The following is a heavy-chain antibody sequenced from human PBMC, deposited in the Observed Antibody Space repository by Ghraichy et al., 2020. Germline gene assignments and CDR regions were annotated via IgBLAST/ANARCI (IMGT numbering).Heavy chain of an antibody. V-gene: IGHV3-7*03. Sequence: GGSLRLSCAAYGLIFSNYWMTWVRQAPGKGLEWVANINQDGREKYYLGSVKGRFTISRDNAKNSLYLQMNSLRAEDTAVYYCNSGDTFDIWGQGTMVAVSS. D-gene: IGHD3-10*01. J-gene: IGHJ3*02. CDR2: INQDGREK. CDR1: GLIFSNYW. CDR3: NSGDTFDI.